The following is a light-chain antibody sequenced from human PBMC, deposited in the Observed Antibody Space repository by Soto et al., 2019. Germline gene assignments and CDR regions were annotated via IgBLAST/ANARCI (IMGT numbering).Light chain of an antibody. CDR1: VRISSW. J-gene: IGKJ1*01. V-gene: IGKV1-5*01. CDR2: DAS. Sequence: DIQMTQSASTLSASVGDRVTIACRASVRISSWLAWYQQKPGKAPKLLIYDASILESGVPSRFSGSGFGTEFTLTISGLPPEDSATYYCQPYDRYSTFGQGTKVDI. CDR3: QPYDRYST.